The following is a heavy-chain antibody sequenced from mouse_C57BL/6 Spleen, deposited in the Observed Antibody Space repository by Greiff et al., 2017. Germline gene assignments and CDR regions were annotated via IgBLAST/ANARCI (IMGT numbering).Heavy chain of an antibody. J-gene: IGHJ3*01. V-gene: IGHV5-16*01. Sequence: EVKLMESEGGLVQPGSSMKLSCTASGFTFSDYYMAWVRQVPEKGLEWVANINYDGSSTYYLDSLKSRFIISRDNAKNILYLQMSSLKSEDTATYYCARGRSFAYWGQGTLVTVSA. CDR1: GFTFSDYY. CDR3: ARGRSFAY. CDR2: INYDGSST.